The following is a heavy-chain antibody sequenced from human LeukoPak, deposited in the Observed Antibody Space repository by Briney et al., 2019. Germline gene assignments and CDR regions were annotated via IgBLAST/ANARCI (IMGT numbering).Heavy chain of an antibody. Sequence: GGSLRLSCVASGFTFSSYAMSWVRQAPGKGLEWVAVISYDGSNKYYADSVKGRFTISRDNSKNTLYLQMNSLRAEDTAVYYCAKDHRGYSYGYFYYYYYYMDVWGKGTTVTVSS. CDR2: ISYDGSNK. CDR1: GFTFSSYA. CDR3: AKDHRGYSYGYFYYYYYYMDV. J-gene: IGHJ6*03. V-gene: IGHV3-30*18. D-gene: IGHD5-18*01.